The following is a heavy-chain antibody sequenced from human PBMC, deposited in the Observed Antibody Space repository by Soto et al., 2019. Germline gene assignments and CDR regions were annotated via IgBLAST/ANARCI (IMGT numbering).Heavy chain of an antibody. CDR1: GYTFTSYA. CDR2: INAGNGNT. Sequence: ASVKVSCKASGYTFTSYAMHWVRQAPGQRLEWMGWINAGNGNTKYSQKFQGRVTITRDTSASTAYMELSSLRSEDTAVYYCARDDFGYCSSTSCYDTAMANWFDPWGQGTLVTVSS. D-gene: IGHD2-2*03. V-gene: IGHV1-3*01. CDR3: ARDDFGYCSSTSCYDTAMANWFDP. J-gene: IGHJ5*02.